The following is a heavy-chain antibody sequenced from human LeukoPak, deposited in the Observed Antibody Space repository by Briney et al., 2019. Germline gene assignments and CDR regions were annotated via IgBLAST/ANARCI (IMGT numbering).Heavy chain of an antibody. CDR2: INTNTGNP. Sequence: APVKVSCQASGYTFTSYAMNWVRQAPGQGLEWMGWINTNTGNPTYAQGFTGRFVFSLDTSVSTAYLQISSLKAEDTAVYYCASGGDTAMVTLDYWGQGTLVTVSS. V-gene: IGHV7-4-1*02. D-gene: IGHD5-18*01. CDR3: ASGGDTAMVTLDY. CDR1: GYTFTSYA. J-gene: IGHJ4*02.